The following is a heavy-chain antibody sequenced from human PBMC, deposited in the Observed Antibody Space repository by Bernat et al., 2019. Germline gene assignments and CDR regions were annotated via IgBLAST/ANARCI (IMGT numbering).Heavy chain of an antibody. CDR1: GFTFSSYG. J-gene: IGHJ4*02. CDR3: ARGSWPRGKDILTGYYSPIFSY. Sequence: QVQLVESGGGVVQPGRSLRLSCAASGFTFSSYGMHWVRQAPGKGLEWVAVIWYDGSNKYYADSVKGRFTISRDNSKNTLYLQMNSLRAEDTAVYYCARGSWPRGKDILTGYYSPIFSYWGQGTLVTVSS. CDR2: IWYDGSNK. D-gene: IGHD3-9*01. V-gene: IGHV3-33*01.